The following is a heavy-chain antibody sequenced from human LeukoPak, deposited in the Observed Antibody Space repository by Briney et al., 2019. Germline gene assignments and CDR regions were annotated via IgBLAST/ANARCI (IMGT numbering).Heavy chain of an antibody. V-gene: IGHV3-33*01. D-gene: IGHD6-13*01. CDR1: GFTFSSYG. J-gene: IGHJ3*02. CDR2: IWYDGSNK. CDR3: AREMGIAAAGPLSAFDI. Sequence: GGSLRLSCAASGFTFSSYGMHWVRQAPGKGLEWVAVIWYDGSNKYYADSVKGRFTISRDNSKNTLYLQMNSLRAEDTAVYYCAREMGIAAAGPLSAFDIWGQGTMVTVSS.